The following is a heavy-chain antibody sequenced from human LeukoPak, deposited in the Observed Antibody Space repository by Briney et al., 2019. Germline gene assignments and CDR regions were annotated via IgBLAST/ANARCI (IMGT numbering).Heavy chain of an antibody. CDR2: IYYSGST. CDR1: GGSISSGGYS. V-gene: IGHV4-61*08. D-gene: IGHD6-13*01. J-gene: IGHJ5*02. CDR3: ARGGLRSSWYNWFDP. Sequence: PSETLSLTCAVSGGSISSGGYSWSWIRQPPGKGLEWIGYIYYSGSTNYNPSLKSRVTISVDTSKNQFSLKLSSVTAADTAVYYCARGGLRSSWYNWFDPWGQGTLVTVSS.